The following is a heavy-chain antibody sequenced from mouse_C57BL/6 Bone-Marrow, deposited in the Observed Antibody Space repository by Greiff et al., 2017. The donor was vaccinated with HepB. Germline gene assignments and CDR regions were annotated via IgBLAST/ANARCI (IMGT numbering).Heavy chain of an antibody. CDR3: ARYRWLLRYFDV. J-gene: IGHJ1*03. Sequence: EVQLQQSGPELVKPGASVKMSCKASGYTFTDYNMHWVKQSHGKSLEWIGYINPNNGGTSYNQKFKGKATLTVNKSSSTAYMELRSLTSEDSAVYYCARYRWLLRYFDVWGTGTTVTVSS. V-gene: IGHV1-22*01. CDR2: INPNNGGT. CDR1: GYTFTDYN. D-gene: IGHD2-3*01.